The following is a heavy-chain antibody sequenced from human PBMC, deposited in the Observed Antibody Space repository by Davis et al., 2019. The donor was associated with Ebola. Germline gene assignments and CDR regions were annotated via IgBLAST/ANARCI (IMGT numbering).Heavy chain of an antibody. CDR1: GFTFDDYA. V-gene: IGHV3-9*01. D-gene: IGHD1-1*01. CDR2: ISWNSGSI. Sequence: PGGSLRLSCAASGFTFDDYAMHWVRQAPGKGLEWVSGISWNSGSIGYADSVKGRFTISRDNTKNSLYLQMNSLRVEDTAVYYCTSSNWNDEDYWGQGTLVTVSS. J-gene: IGHJ4*02. CDR3: TSSNWNDEDY.